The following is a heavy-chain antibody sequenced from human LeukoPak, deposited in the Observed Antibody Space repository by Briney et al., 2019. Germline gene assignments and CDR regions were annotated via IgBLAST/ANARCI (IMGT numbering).Heavy chain of an antibody. CDR1: GFTFSSYA. CDR2: ISGSGGST. J-gene: IGHJ4*02. V-gene: IGHV3-23*01. Sequence: GGSLRLSCAASGFTFSSYAMSWVRQAPGKGLEWVSAISGSGGSTYYADSVKGRFTISRDNSKNTLYLQMNSLRAEDTAVYYCARARSEGFSFDYWGQGPLVPVPS. D-gene: IGHD1-14*01. CDR3: ARARSEGFSFDY.